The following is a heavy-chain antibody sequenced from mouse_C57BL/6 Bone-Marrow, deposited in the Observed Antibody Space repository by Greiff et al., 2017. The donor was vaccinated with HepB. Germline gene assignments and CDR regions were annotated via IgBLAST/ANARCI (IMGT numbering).Heavy chain of an antibody. CDR2: ISDGGSYT. V-gene: IGHV5-4*01. CDR3: AREDASD. CDR1: GFTFSSYA. Sequence: EVKLMESGGGLVKPGGSLKLSCAASGFTFSSYAMSWVRQTPEKRLEWVATISDGGSYTYYPDNVKGRFTISRDNAKNNLYLQMSHLKSEDTAMYYCAREDASDWGQGTTLTVSS. J-gene: IGHJ2*01. D-gene: IGHD6-1*01.